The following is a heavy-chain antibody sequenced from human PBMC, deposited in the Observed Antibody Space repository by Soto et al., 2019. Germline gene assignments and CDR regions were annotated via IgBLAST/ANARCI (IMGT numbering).Heavy chain of an antibody. CDR3: ARGXGRGSADY. J-gene: IGHJ4*02. CDR1: GGTFSSYT. D-gene: IGHD1-1*01. V-gene: IGHV1-69*02. Sequence: GASVKVSCKASGGTFSSYTISWVRQAPGQGLEWMGRIIPILGVANYAQKFQGRVTITADKSTSTAYMELSSLRSEDTAVYYCARGXGRGSADYWGQGTLVTVSS. CDR2: IIPILGVA.